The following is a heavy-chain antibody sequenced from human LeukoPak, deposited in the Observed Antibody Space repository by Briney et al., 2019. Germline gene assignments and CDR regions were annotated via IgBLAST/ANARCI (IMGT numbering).Heavy chain of an antibody. CDR2: ISGSGGST. Sequence: PGGSLRLSCAASGFTFSSYAMSWVRQAPGKGLEWVSAISGSGGSTYYADSVKGRFTISRDNSKNTLYLQMNSLRAEDTAVYYCARDSGRQWELRGYFDYWGQGTLVTVSS. CDR1: GFTFSSYA. V-gene: IGHV3-23*01. D-gene: IGHD1-26*01. CDR3: ARDSGRQWELRGYFDY. J-gene: IGHJ4*02.